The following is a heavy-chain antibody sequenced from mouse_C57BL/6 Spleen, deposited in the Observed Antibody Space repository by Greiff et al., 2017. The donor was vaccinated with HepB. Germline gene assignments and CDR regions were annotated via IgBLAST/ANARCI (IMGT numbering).Heavy chain of an antibody. V-gene: IGHV5-17*01. CDR1: GFTFSDYG. CDR3: ARRDIYYYAMDY. CDR2: ISSGSSTI. J-gene: IGHJ4*01. Sequence: EVKVVDSGGGLVKPGGSLKLSCAASGFTFSDYGMHWVRQAPEKGLEWVAYISSGSSTIYYADTVKGRFTISRDNAKNTLFLQMTSLRSEDTAMYYCARRDIYYYAMDYWGQGTSVTVSS.